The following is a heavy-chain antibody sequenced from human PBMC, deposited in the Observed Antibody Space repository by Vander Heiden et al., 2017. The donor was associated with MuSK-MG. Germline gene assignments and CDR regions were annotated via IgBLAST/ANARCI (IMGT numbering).Heavy chain of an antibody. CDR1: GYTFTSYG. V-gene: IGHV1-18*01. CDR3: ARDSHHGYDSIGYYFEYFQH. J-gene: IGHJ1*01. Sequence: QVQLVQSGAEVTTPRASVKVSCKASGYTFTSYGISWLRQPPGQGLEWMGWISAYNGNTNYAQNIQGIGTMTADTSTSTAYMELRSLRADETAVYSCARDSHHGYDSIGYYFEYFQHWVEGSLVTVAS. CDR2: ISAYNGNT. D-gene: IGHD3-22*01.